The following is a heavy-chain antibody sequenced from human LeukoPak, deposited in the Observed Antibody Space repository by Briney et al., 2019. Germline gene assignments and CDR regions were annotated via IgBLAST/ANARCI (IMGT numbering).Heavy chain of an antibody. Sequence: PGGSLRLSCAASGFTFSSYEMNWVRQAPGKGLEWVSYISSSGSTIYYAGSVKGRFTISRDNAKNSLYLQMNSLRAEDTAVYYCARGYYDSSGYTGDYYYYYMDVWGKGTTVTVSS. CDR1: GFTFSSYE. CDR3: ARGYYDSSGYTGDYYYYYMDV. CDR2: ISSSGSTI. V-gene: IGHV3-48*03. J-gene: IGHJ6*03. D-gene: IGHD3-22*01.